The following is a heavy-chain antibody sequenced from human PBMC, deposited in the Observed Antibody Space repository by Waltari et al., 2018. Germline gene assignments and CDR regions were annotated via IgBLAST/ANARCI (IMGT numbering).Heavy chain of an antibody. D-gene: IGHD1-20*01. J-gene: IGHJ5*02. CDR1: GFTFSSHS. V-gene: IGHV3-21*01. CDR2: ISSSSSYI. CDR3: ARGITGTNWFDP. Sequence: EVQLVESGGGLVKPGGSLRLSCAASGFTFSSHSRNWVRQAPGKGLEWVSSISSSSSYIYYADSVKGRFTISRDNAKNSLYLQMNSLRAEDTAVYYCARGITGTNWFDPWGQGTLVTVSS.